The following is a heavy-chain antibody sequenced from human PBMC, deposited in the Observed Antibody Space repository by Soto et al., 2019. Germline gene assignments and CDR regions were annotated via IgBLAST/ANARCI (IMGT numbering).Heavy chain of an antibody. CDR3: AKTTWIQLWLAFDY. CDR1: EFTFSSYG. V-gene: IGHV3-30*18. D-gene: IGHD5-18*01. CDR2: ISYDGSNK. Sequence: QVQLVESGGGVVQPGGSLRLSCAASEFTFSSYGMHWVRQAPCKGLEWVAVISYDGSNKYYADSVKGRFTISRDNSKNTLYLQMNSLRAEDTAVYYCAKTTWIQLWLAFDYWGQGTLVTVSS. J-gene: IGHJ4*02.